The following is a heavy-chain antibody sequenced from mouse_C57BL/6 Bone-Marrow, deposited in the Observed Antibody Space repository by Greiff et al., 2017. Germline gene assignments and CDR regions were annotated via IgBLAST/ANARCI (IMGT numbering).Heavy chain of an antibody. CDR3: ARGSTTVVYWYFDV. J-gene: IGHJ1*03. V-gene: IGHV2-9-1*01. CDR1: GFSLTSYA. Sequence: QVQLQQSGPGLVAPSQSLSITCTVSGFSLTSYAISWVRQPPGKGLEWLGVIWTGGGTNYNYALKPRLSISKDNSNSQVFLKMNSLQTDDTARDYCARGSTTVVYWYFDVWGTGTTVTVSS. D-gene: IGHD1-1*01. CDR2: IWTGGGT.